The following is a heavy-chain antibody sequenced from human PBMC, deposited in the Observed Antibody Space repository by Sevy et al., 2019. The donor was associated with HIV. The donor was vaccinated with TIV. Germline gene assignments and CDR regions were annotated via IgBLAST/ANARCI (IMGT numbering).Heavy chain of an antibody. J-gene: IGHJ6*02. Sequence: SETLSLTCTVSGDSISSYYWSWIRQPPGKGLEWIGYIYYSGSTNYNPSLKSRVAISKDTSKNQFSLKLSSVTAADTAVYYCARALQDHYYGMDVRGQGTTVTVSS. CDR1: GDSISSYY. CDR2: IYYSGST. V-gene: IGHV4-59*01. CDR3: ARALQDHYYGMDV.